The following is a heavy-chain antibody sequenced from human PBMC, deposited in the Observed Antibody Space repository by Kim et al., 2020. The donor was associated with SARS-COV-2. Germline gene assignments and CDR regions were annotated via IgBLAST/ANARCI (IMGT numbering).Heavy chain of an antibody. V-gene: IGHV3-66*01. CDR2: IYSGGST. CDR1: GFTVSSYY. D-gene: IGHD3-22*01. CDR3: ASATYYYDSSGYYPHYYYSFMDV. Sequence: GGSLRLSCAASGFTVSSYYMSWVRQAPGKGLEWVSVIYSGGSTYYEDSLKGRFTVSRDNSTNTLYLQMNSLRAEDTAVYYCASATYYYDSSGYYPHYYYSFMDVWGKGTTVTVSS. J-gene: IGHJ6*03.